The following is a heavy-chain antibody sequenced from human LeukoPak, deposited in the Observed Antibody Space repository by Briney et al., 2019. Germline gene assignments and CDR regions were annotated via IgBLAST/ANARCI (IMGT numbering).Heavy chain of an antibody. CDR2: INPSGGST. D-gene: IGHD3-9*01. CDR1: GYTFTSYY. Sequence: ASVKVSCKASGYTFTSYYMHWVRQAPGQGLEWMGIINPSGGSTSYAQKFQGRVTMTRDMSTSTVYMELSSLRSEDTAVYYCARDCRYYDILTGYGGLDYYYYMDVWGKGTTVTVSS. J-gene: IGHJ6*03. CDR3: ARDCRYYDILTGYGGLDYYYYMDV. V-gene: IGHV1-46*01.